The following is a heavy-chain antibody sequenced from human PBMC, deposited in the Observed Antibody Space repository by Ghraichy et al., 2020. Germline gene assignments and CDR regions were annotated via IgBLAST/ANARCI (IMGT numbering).Heavy chain of an antibody. D-gene: IGHD6-25*01. CDR2: IYRTGST. V-gene: IGHV4-4*02. J-gene: IGHJ4*02. CDR3: AKDAGPGATYFDS. CDR1: GDSISSDNW. Sequence: SETLSLTCTVSGDSISSDNWWTWIRQTPEKGLQWIGEIYRTGSTNYNPSLKGRVTISMDKSNIQFSLTMYSVTAADTAIYYCAKDAGPGATYFDSWGQGALVTVSS.